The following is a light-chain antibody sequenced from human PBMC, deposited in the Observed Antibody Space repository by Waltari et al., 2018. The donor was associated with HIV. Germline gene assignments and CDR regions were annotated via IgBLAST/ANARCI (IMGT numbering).Light chain of an antibody. Sequence: EIVLTQSPATLSLSPGERATLSCRASQSVSIYLACYQQKPGQPHRLLIYDASNRATAIPARFSGSGSGTDFTLTISSLEPEDFAVYYCQQRSRWPPAYTFGQGTKLEIK. CDR1: QSVSIY. CDR2: DAS. V-gene: IGKV3-11*01. CDR3: QQRSRWPPAYT. J-gene: IGKJ2*01.